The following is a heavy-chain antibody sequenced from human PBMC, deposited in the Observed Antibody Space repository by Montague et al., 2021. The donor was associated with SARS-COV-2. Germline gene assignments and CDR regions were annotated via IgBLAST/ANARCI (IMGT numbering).Heavy chain of an antibody. J-gene: IGHJ4*02. V-gene: IGHV4-31*03. CDR3: ARDVGCYGSSWFDY. CDR1: GGSINSGGYY. D-gene: IGHD6-13*01. CDR2: IYYSGST. Sequence: TLSLTCTVSGGSINSGGYYWSWIRQHPGKGLEWIGYIYYSGSTYYNPSLKSRVTISVDTSKNQFSLKLSSVTAADTAVYYCARDVGCYGSSWFDYWGQGTLVTVSS.